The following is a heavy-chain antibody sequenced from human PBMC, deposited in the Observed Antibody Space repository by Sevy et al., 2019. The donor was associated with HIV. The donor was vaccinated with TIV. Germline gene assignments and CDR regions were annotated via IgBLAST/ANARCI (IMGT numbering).Heavy chain of an antibody. V-gene: IGHV4-39*01. Sequence: SETLSLICTVSGGSISSSSYYWGWIRQPPGKGLEWIGSIYYSGSTYYNPSLKSRVTISVDTSKNQFSLKLSSVTAADTAVYYCARHAAILAAFDIWGQGTMVTVSS. CDR2: IYYSGST. D-gene: IGHD1-26*01. J-gene: IGHJ3*02. CDR1: GGSISSSSYY. CDR3: ARHAAILAAFDI.